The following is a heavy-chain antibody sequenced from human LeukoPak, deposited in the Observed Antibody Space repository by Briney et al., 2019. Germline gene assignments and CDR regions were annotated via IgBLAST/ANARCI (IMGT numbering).Heavy chain of an antibody. CDR2: ISAYNGNT. J-gene: IGHJ4*02. V-gene: IGHV1-18*01. Sequence: SVKVSCKASGYTFTSYGISWVRQAPGQGLEWMGWISAYNGNTNYAQKLQGRVTMTTDASTSTAYMELRSLRSDDTAVYYCARDPPRIAVAGYFDYWGQGTLVTVSS. CDR3: ARDPPRIAVAGYFDY. D-gene: IGHD6-19*01. CDR1: GYTFTSYG.